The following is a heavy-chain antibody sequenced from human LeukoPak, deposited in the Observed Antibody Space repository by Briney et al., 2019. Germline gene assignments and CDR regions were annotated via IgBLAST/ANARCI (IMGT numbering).Heavy chain of an antibody. Sequence: PGGSLRLSCAASGFTFSSYAMHWVRQAPGKGLEWVAVISYDGSNKYYADSVKGRFTISRDNSKNTLYLQMNSLRAEDTAVYYCARDFRDYGVIDYWGQGTLVTVSS. V-gene: IGHV3-30*04. CDR3: ARDFRDYGVIDY. D-gene: IGHD4-17*01. CDR2: ISYDGSNK. CDR1: GFTFSSYA. J-gene: IGHJ4*02.